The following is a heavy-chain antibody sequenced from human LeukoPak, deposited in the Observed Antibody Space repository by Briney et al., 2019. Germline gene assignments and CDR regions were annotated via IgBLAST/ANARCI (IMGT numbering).Heavy chain of an antibody. Sequence: PGGSLRLSCSASGFTFSGYPMHWVRQAPGKGLQYVSGISSNGGSTYYADSVKVRFTISRDNSKNTLFLQMSSLRAEDTAVYYCVKRGSSWSFDYWGQGTLVTVSS. D-gene: IGHD6-13*01. CDR2: ISSNGGST. CDR3: VKRGSSWSFDY. J-gene: IGHJ4*02. CDR1: GFTFSGYP. V-gene: IGHV3-64D*06.